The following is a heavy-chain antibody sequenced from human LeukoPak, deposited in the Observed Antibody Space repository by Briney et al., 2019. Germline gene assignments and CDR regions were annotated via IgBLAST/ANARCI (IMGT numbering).Heavy chain of an antibody. Sequence: GGSLRLPCAASGFTFSSYAMHWVRQAPGKGLEWVSAISYDGSNIYYADSVKGRFTISRDNSKNTLYLQMNSLRAEDRAVYYCARVFVFSFTASGGDAIVGPFDSWGEGTLLTVSS. CDR1: GFTFSSYA. CDR3: ARVFVFSFTASGGDAIVGPFDS. V-gene: IGHV3-30-3*01. CDR2: ISYDGSNI. J-gene: IGHJ4*02. D-gene: IGHD1-26*01.